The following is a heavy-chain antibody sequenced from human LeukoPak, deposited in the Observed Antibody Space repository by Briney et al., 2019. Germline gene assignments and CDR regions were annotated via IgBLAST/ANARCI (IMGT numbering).Heavy chain of an antibody. CDR1: GFTSSSYA. Sequence: GGSLRLSCAASGFTSSSYAMSWVRQAPGKGLEWVSAISGSGGSTYYADSVKGRFTISRDNSKNTLYLQMNSLRAEDTAVYYCANSEDYYDSSGFVFYWGQGTLVTVSS. D-gene: IGHD3-22*01. CDR3: ANSEDYYDSSGFVFY. CDR2: ISGSGGST. J-gene: IGHJ4*02. V-gene: IGHV3-23*01.